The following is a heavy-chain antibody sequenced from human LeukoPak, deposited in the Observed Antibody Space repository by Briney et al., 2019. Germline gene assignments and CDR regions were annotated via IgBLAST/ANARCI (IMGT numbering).Heavy chain of an antibody. CDR2: INPNSGGT. CDR1: GYTFTSYY. CDR3: ARGRYGSGRTPFDY. V-gene: IGHV1-2*02. Sequence: ASVKASCKASGYTFTSYYMHWVRQAPGQGREWMGWINPNSGGTNYAQKFQGRVTMTRDTSISTAYMELSRLRSDDTAVYYCARGRYGSGRTPFDYWGQGTLVTVSS. D-gene: IGHD3-10*01. J-gene: IGHJ4*02.